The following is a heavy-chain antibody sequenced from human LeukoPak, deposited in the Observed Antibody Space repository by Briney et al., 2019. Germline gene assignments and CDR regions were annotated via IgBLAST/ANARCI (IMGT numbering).Heavy chain of an antibody. D-gene: IGHD3-10*01. V-gene: IGHV3-21*01. CDR3: ARDEDGSGSYQGY. J-gene: IGHJ4*02. Sequence: AGGSLRLSCAASGFTFSSYSMNWVRQAPGKGLEWVSSISSRSTYIYHADSVKGRFTISRDNAKNSLFLQMNSLRAEDTAVYYCARDEDGSGSYQGYWGQGTLVTVSS. CDR2: ISSRSTYI. CDR1: GFTFSSYS.